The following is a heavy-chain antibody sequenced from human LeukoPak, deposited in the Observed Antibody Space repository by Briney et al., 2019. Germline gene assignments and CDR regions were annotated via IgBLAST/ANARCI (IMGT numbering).Heavy chain of an antibody. CDR1: EFTFSSYN. CDR2: ISSNSSTI. Sequence: GGSLRLSCAASEFTFSSYNMYWVRQAPGKGLEWVSYISSNSSTIYYADSVKGRFTISRDNAKNSLYLQMNSLRAEDTAVYYCAKDRCGSGSYYNDYWGQGTLVTVSS. CDR3: AKDRCGSGSYYNDY. J-gene: IGHJ4*02. V-gene: IGHV3-48*01. D-gene: IGHD3-10*01.